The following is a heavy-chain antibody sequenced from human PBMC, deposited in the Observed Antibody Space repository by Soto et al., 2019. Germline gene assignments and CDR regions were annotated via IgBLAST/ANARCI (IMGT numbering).Heavy chain of an antibody. CDR1: GYTFTSYD. CDR3: XXXXXXXXYPD. Sequence: QVQLVQSGAEVKKPGASVKVSCKASGYTFTSYDINWVRQATGQGLEWMGWMNPNSGNTAYAQKFQGRVTMTRNTXXXXXXXXXXXXXXXXXXXXXXXXXXXXXXYPDWGQGTLVTVSS. J-gene: IGHJ4*02. CDR2: MNPNSGNT. D-gene: IGHD3-22*01. V-gene: IGHV1-8*01.